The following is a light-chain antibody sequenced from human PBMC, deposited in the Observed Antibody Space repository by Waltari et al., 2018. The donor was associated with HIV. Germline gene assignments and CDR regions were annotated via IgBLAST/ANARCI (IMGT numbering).Light chain of an antibody. CDR2: GKYAGSH. Sequence: QLMLTQSPSASASLGGSVTLTCTLDSGHSRYGIGWHQQQPVKGPRVVMRGKYAGSHIKGDGFPDRFSGSSSGAERHLTISSLRSEDEADYYCQTWGAGDHVFGGGTKLTVL. V-gene: IGLV4-69*02. J-gene: IGLJ2*01. CDR3: QTWGAGDHV. CDR1: SGHSRYG.